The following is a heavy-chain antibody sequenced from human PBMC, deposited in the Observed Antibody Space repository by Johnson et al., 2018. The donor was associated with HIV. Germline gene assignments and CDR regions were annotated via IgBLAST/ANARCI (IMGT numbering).Heavy chain of an antibody. D-gene: IGHD3-3*01. CDR1: GFTFSSYW. J-gene: IGHJ3*02. CDR2: IKQDGSEK. Sequence: VQLVESGGGLVQPGGSLRLSCAASGFTFSSYWMSWVRQAPGKGLEWVANIKQDGSEKYYVDSVKGRFTISRDNAKKSLYLKMKSLRAEDTALYYCASSYDFWRGYPTNDFDIWGQGTMVTVSS. CDR3: ASSYDFWRGYPTNDFDI. V-gene: IGHV3-7*05.